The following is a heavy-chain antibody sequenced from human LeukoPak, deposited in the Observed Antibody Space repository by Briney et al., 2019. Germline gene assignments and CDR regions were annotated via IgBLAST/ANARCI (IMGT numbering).Heavy chain of an antibody. Sequence: GGSLRLSCAASGFTFSSYVMSWVRQAPGKGLEWVSAISGSGGSTYYADSVKGRFTISRDNSKNTLYLQMNSLRAEDTAVYYCAKDPTFGDYYDSSGYSYYFDYWGQGTLVTVSS. CDR2: ISGSGGST. CDR3: AKDPTFGDYYDSSGYSYYFDY. CDR1: GFTFSSYV. D-gene: IGHD3-22*01. V-gene: IGHV3-23*01. J-gene: IGHJ4*02.